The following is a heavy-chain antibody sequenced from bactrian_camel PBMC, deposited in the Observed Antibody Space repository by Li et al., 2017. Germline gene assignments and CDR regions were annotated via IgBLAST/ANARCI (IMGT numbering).Heavy chain of an antibody. Sequence: QLVESGGGSVQAGGSLRLSCSVSGYTYSIYCVGWFRQVPGKEREGVAAIGSDARASYADSVKGRFTISRDNGKNTLYLQMNSLKLDDTAMYYCAADRGYGLDCDDASGYWGQGTQVTVS. D-gene: IGHD3*01. J-gene: IGHJ4*01. CDR2: IGSDARA. CDR1: GYTYSIYC. V-gene: IGHV3S53*01. CDR3: AADRGYGLDCDDASGY.